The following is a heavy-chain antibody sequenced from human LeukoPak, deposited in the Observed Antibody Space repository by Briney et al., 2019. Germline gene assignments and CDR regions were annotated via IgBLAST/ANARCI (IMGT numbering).Heavy chain of an antibody. J-gene: IGHJ3*02. CDR1: GGSFSGYY. CDR2: INHSGST. V-gene: IGHV4-34*01. Sequence: SETLSLTCAVYGGSFSGYYWSWIRQPPGKGLEWIGEINHSGSTNYNPSLKSRVTISVDTSKNQFSLKLSSVTAADTAVYYCARCYPGYNSGWYDGSAFDIWGQGTMVTVSS. D-gene: IGHD6-19*01. CDR3: ARCYPGYNSGWYDGSAFDI.